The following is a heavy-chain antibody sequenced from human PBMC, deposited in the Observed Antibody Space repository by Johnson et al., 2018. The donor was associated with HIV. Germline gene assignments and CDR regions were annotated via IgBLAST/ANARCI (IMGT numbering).Heavy chain of an antibody. Sequence: QVQLVESGGGLVQPGGSLRLSCAASGFTFSDYYMSWIRQAPGKGLEWVSYISSSGSTIYYADSVKGRFTISRDNAKNALYLQMNSLRAEDTAGYYCARGHSSSPYEDAFDICGQGTMVTVSS. D-gene: IGHD6-13*01. V-gene: IGHV3-11*04. CDR2: ISSSGSTI. CDR3: ARGHSSSPYEDAFDI. J-gene: IGHJ3*02. CDR1: GFTFSDYY.